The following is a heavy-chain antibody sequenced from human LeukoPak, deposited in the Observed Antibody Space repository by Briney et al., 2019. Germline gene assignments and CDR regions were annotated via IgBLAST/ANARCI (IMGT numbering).Heavy chain of an antibody. CDR2: IKQDGSEK. V-gene: IGHV3-7*01. D-gene: IGHD4-17*01. CDR1: GFTFSSYW. Sequence: GGSLRLSCAASGFTFSSYWMSWVRQAPGKGLEWVANIKQDGSEKYYVDSVKGRFTISRDNAKNSLYLQMNSLRAEDTAVYYCAREAATTVTMSFWFDPWGQGTLVTVSS. CDR3: AREAATTVTMSFWFDP. J-gene: IGHJ5*02.